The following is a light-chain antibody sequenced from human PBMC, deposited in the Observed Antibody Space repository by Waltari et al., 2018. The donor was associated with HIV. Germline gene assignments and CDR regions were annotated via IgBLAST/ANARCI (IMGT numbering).Light chain of an antibody. V-gene: IGKV1-5*03. J-gene: IGKJ3*01. CDR2: RAS. Sequence: DIQMTQSPSTLSASVGDRVIVTCRASQDIDDWLAWYQQKPGKAPKLLIYRASRLESGVPSMFSGSGSGTQFILTITCLQPDDFATYYCQQYRTLFTFGPGSRVDIK. CDR3: QQYRTLFT. CDR1: QDIDDW.